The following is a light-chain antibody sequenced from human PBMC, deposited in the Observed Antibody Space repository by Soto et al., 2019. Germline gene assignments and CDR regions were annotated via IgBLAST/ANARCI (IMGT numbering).Light chain of an antibody. J-gene: IGKJ3*01. CDR2: AAS. V-gene: IGKV3-20*01. CDR1: QSVSSSY. Sequence: EIVLTQSPGTLSLSPGERATLSCRASQSVSSSYLVWYQQKPGQAPRLLIYAASSRATGIPDRFSGSGSETDFTLTISRLEPEDFAVYYCQQYGSSPFTFGPGTRVDIK. CDR3: QQYGSSPFT.